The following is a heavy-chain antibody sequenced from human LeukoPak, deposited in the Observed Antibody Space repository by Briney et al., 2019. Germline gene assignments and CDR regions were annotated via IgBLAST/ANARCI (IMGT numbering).Heavy chain of an antibody. Sequence: PGGSLRLSCATSGFTFSRFWMHWLRQAPGQGLVWVSRMNTDGTNTIYADSVKGRFTISRDNAKNTLFLQMNSLRAEDTAVYYCARDQSIAGPTTADYWGQGTLATVSS. J-gene: IGHJ4*02. V-gene: IGHV3-74*01. CDR3: ARDQSIAGPTTADY. CDR1: GFTFSRFW. D-gene: IGHD1-26*01. CDR2: MNTDGTNT.